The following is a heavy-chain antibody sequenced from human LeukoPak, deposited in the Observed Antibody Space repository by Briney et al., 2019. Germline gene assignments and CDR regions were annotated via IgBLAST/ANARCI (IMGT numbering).Heavy chain of an antibody. Sequence: SGGSLRLSCAASGFTVSSNYMSWVRQAPEKGLEWVSIIYTVGSTDYADSVKGRFTISRDNSRNTLYLQMNSLRAEDTAVYYCARPMSLFYFDFWGQGTLVTVSS. CDR2: IYTVGST. V-gene: IGHV3-53*01. CDR3: ARPMSLFYFDF. J-gene: IGHJ4*02. D-gene: IGHD2-21*01. CDR1: GFTVSSNY.